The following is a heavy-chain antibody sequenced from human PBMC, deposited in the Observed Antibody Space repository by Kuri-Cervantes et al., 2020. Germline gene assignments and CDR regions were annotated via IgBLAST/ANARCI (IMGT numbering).Heavy chain of an antibody. Sequence: ASVKVSCKASGYTFTGYDMHWVRQAPGQGLERMGWINPNSGGTNYAQKFQGRVTMTRDTSISTAYMELSRLRSDDTAVYYCARGRAPAGTPWFDPWGQGTLVTVSS. CDR1: GYTFTGYD. CDR2: INPNSGGT. J-gene: IGHJ5*01. V-gene: IGHV1-2*02. D-gene: IGHD6-13*01. CDR3: ARGRAPAGTPWFDP.